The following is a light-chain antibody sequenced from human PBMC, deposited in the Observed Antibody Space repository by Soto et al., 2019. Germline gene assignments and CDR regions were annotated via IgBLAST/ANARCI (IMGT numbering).Light chain of an antibody. CDR2: EGS. J-gene: IGLJ1*01. Sequence: QSVLTQPASVSGSPGQSITISCTGTSSVVGRYNLVSWYQQHPSKVPQPMIYEGSKRPPGISDRFSGSKSGNTASRTSCGLQAEDEADYYCCSYARGSTDVFGPATKVTVL. V-gene: IGLV2-23*01. CDR3: CSYARGSTDV. CDR1: SSVVGRYNL.